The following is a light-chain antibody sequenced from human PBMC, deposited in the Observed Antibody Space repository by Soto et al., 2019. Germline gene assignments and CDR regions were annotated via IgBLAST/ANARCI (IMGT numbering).Light chain of an antibody. CDR3: QQRGT. V-gene: IGKV3-11*01. J-gene: IGKJ4*01. CDR2: GAS. Sequence: EIVFTQSPATLSFSPGERATLSCRASQSVSSYLAWYQQKPGQAPRLLIYGASSRATGIPDRFSGSGSGTDFTLTISSLEPEDFAVYYCQQRGTFGGGTKVDIK. CDR1: QSVSSY.